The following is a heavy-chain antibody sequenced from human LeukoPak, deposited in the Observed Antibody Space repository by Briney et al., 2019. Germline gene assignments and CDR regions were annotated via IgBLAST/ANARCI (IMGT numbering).Heavy chain of an antibody. V-gene: IGHV4-34*01. Sequence: SETLSLTCAVYGGSFSGYYWSWIRQPPGKGLEWIGEINHSGSTYYNPSLKSRVTISVDTSKNQFSLKLSSVTAADTAVYYCARGKNTYYYYMDVWGKGTTVTVSS. CDR2: INHSGST. J-gene: IGHJ6*03. CDR1: GGSFSGYY. CDR3: ARGKNTYYYYMDV.